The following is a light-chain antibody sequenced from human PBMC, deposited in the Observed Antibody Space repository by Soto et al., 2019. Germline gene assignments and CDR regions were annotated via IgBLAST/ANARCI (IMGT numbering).Light chain of an antibody. Sequence: QSALTQPASVSGSPGQSITISCTGTSSDVGYYNYVSWYQHHPGKVPKLMIYDVSNRPSGVSNRFSGSKSGNTASLTISGLQAEDEADYYCSSYTTSSTQVFGGGTKLTLL. CDR1: SSDVGYYNY. CDR3: SSYTTSSTQV. V-gene: IGLV2-14*03. CDR2: DVS. J-gene: IGLJ3*02.